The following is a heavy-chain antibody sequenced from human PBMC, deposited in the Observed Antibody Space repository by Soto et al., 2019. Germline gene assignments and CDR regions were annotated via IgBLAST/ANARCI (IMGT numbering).Heavy chain of an antibody. CDR3: AKDEGVYCSSTSCYYFDY. J-gene: IGHJ4*02. CDR1: GFTFSSYG. Sequence: QVQLVESGGGVVQPGRSLRPSCAASGFTFSSYGMHWVRQAPGKGLEWVGVISYDGSNKYYADSVKGRFTISRDNSKNTLYLQMNSLRAEDTAVYYCAKDEGVYCSSTSCYYFDYWGQGTLVTVSS. CDR2: ISYDGSNK. D-gene: IGHD2-2*01. V-gene: IGHV3-30*18.